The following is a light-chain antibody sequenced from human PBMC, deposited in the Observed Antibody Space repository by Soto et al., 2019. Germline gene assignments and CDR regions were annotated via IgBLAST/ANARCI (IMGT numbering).Light chain of an antibody. J-gene: IGLJ1*01. CDR2: GNS. CDR1: SSNIGAGYD. V-gene: IGLV1-40*01. Sequence: QSVLTQPPSVSGAPGQRVTISCTGSSSNIGAGYDVHWYQQLPGTAPKLLIYGNSNRPSGVPDRFSGSKSGTSASLAINGLQAADEADYYCQSYDSSLSGYVFGTGTKVTVL. CDR3: QSYDSSLSGYV.